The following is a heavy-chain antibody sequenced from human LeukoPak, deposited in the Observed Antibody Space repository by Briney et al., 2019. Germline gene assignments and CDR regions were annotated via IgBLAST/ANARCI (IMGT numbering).Heavy chain of an antibody. J-gene: IGHJ4*02. CDR1: GFTFSSYW. CDR2: INSVGSRT. V-gene: IGHV3-74*01. CDR3: ARPLAVCSGGSCYPYYFDY. Sequence: GGALRLSCAAPGFTFSSYWMHWVRQAPRKGLVLVSHINSVGSRTSYADSVKGRFTISRDNAKNTLYLQMNSLRAEDTAVYYCARPLAVCSGGSCYPYYFDYWGQGTLVTASS. D-gene: IGHD2-15*01.